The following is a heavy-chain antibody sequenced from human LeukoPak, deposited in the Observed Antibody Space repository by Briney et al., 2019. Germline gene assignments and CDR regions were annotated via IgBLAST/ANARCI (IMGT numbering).Heavy chain of an antibody. Sequence: GASVNVSCKASVYTFTDYYIHWMRQAPGQGLEWMGWINPKWGVTTYAQKFHGRVTMTIDTSITTAYMELTRLRSDDTTIYYCARERNYGNYGNAFDVWGQGTKVTVSS. CDR3: ARERNYGNYGNAFDV. D-gene: IGHD4-11*01. CDR2: INPKWGVT. J-gene: IGHJ3*01. CDR1: VYTFTDYY. V-gene: IGHV1-2*02.